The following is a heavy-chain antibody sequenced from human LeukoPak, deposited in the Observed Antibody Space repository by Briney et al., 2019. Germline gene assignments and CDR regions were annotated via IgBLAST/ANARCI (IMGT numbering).Heavy chain of an antibody. J-gene: IGHJ4*02. V-gene: IGHV4-34*01. Sequence: SETLSLTCAVYGGSFSGYYWSWIRQPPGKGLEWIGEINHSGSTNYNPSLKSRVTISVDTSKNQFSLKLSSVTAADTAVYYCARKQWLDLLDYWGQGTLVTVSS. CDR2: INHSGST. CDR3: ARKQWLDLLDY. D-gene: IGHD6-19*01. CDR1: GGSFSGYY.